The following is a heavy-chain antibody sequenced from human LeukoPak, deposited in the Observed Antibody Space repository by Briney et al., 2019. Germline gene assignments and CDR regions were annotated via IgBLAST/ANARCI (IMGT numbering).Heavy chain of an antibody. J-gene: IGHJ4*02. CDR2: VHLSGAT. CDR3: TRERGASAPFGF. CDR1: GGSLTTTKW. V-gene: IGHV4-4*02. Sequence: PSGTLSLTCAVSGGSLTTTKWWSWVRQPPGKGLEWIGEVHLSGATNYNVSLESRVIMSIDKSKNHLSLEVTSVTAADTAIYYCTRERGASAPFGFWGQGTLVTVSS.